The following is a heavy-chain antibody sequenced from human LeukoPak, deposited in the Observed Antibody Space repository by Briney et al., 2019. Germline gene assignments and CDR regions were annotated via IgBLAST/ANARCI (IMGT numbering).Heavy chain of an antibody. CDR2: ISSSGSTI. J-gene: IGHJ4*02. CDR1: GFTFSSYE. D-gene: IGHD6-13*01. V-gene: IGHV3-48*03. Sequence: GGSLRLSCAASGFTFSSYEMNWVRQAPGKGLEWVSYISSSGSTIYYADSVKGRFTISRDNAKNSLYLQMNSLRAEDTAVYYCARDSLQYSSSWYDSSFDYWGQGTLVTVSS. CDR3: ARDSLQYSSSWYDSSFDY.